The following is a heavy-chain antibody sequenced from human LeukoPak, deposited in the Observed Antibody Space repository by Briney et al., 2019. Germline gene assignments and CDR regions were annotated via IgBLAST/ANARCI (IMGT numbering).Heavy chain of an antibody. CDR1: GFTFSDYY. D-gene: IGHD2-2*01. CDR2: ISSSNTM. CDR3: ARQRGHCSSTSCAYFSYYMDV. Sequence: PGGSLRLSCAASGFTFSDYYMNRIRQAPGKGLEWVSYISSSNTMYYADSVKGRFTISRDNAKNSLYLQMNSLRAEDTAVYYCARQRGHCSSTSCAYFSYYMDVWGKGTTVTVSS. V-gene: IGHV3-69-1*01. J-gene: IGHJ6*03.